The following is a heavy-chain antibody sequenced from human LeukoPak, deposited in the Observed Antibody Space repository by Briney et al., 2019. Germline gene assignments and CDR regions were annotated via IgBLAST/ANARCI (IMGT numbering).Heavy chain of an antibody. Sequence: GGSLRLSCAASGLTFSNAWMSWVRQAPGKGLEWVGRIKTKTDGGTTDYAAPVKGRFTISRDDSKNTLYLQMNSPKTEDTAVYFCTTGYYDILTGYFSFDYWGQGTLVTVSS. CDR2: IKTKTDGGTT. D-gene: IGHD3-9*01. V-gene: IGHV3-15*01. CDR3: TTGYYDILTGYFSFDY. J-gene: IGHJ4*02. CDR1: GLTFSNAW.